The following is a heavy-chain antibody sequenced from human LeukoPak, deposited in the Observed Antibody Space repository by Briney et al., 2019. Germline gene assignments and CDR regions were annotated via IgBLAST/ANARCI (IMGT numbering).Heavy chain of an antibody. D-gene: IGHD2-15*01. J-gene: IGHJ4*02. V-gene: IGHV3-53*04. CDR1: GFTVSSNH. CDR3: ARVQDYCSGGSCYYFDY. Sequence: GGSLRLSCAASGFTVSSNHMSWVRQAPGKGLEWVSVIYSGGSTYYADSVKGRFTISRHNSKNTLYLQMNSLRAEDTAVYYCARVQDYCSGGSCYYFDYWGQGTLVTVSS. CDR2: IYSGGST.